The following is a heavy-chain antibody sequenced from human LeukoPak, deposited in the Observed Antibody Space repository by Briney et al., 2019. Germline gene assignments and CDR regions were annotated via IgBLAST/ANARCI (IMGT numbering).Heavy chain of an antibody. Sequence: ASVKVSCKASGYTFTGYYMHWVRQAPGQGLEWMGRINPNSGGTNYAQKFQGRVTMTRDTSISTAYMELSRLRSDDTAVYHCAMYYYDSSGYGAFDIWGQGTMVTVSS. CDR1: GYTFTGYY. J-gene: IGHJ3*02. D-gene: IGHD3-22*01. V-gene: IGHV1-2*06. CDR3: AMYYYDSSGYGAFDI. CDR2: INPNSGGT.